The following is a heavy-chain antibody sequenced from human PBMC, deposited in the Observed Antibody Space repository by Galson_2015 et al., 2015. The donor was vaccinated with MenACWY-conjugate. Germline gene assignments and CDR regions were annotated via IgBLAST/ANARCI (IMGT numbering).Heavy chain of an antibody. CDR3: ARASTGYDPFVDV. V-gene: IGHV4-39*07. J-gene: IGHJ6*02. CDR1: GASIKDTNYF. Sequence: ETLSLTCSVSGASIKDTNYFWGWTRQPPGKGLEWIGSLYYSGSTSDNPSLKGRVTTSVNTSKNQCSLKLTSVTAADTAIYYCARASTGYDPFVDVWGQGTTVTVSS. CDR2: LYYSGST. D-gene: IGHD5-12*01.